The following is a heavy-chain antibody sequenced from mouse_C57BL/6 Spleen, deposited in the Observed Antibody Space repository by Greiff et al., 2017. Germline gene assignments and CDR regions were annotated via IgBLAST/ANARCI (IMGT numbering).Heavy chain of an antibody. D-gene: IGHD3-2*01. CDR3: ARGKDRDRRYFDY. Sequence: VQLQQPGTELVKPGASVKLSCQASGYTFTSYWMPWVKQRPGQGLEWIGNINPSNGGTNYNEKFKSKATLTVDKSSSTAYMQLSSLTSEDSAVYDCARGKDRDRRYFDYWGQGTTLTVSS. V-gene: IGHV1-53*01. J-gene: IGHJ2*01. CDR2: INPSNGGT. CDR1: GYTFTSYW.